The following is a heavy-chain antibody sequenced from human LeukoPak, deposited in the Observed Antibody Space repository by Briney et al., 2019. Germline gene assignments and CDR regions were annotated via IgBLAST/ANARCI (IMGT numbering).Heavy chain of an antibody. V-gene: IGHV4-30-2*05. Sequence: PSETLSLTCAVSGVAISRGGYAWNWIRQPPGKGLEWIAYIYHSGTTYYNPSLKSRATISVDTSKNQFSLKLSSVTAADTAVYYCARRSTVVGMGWFDPWGQGTLVIVSS. CDR1: GVAISRGGYA. CDR2: IYHSGTT. D-gene: IGHD2-21*01. CDR3: ARRSTVVGMGWFDP. J-gene: IGHJ5*02.